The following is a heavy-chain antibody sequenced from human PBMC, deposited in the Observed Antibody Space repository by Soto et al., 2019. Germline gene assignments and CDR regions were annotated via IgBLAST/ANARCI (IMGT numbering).Heavy chain of an antibody. Sequence: SETLSLTCTVSGGSISSGGYYWSWIRQHPGKGLEWIGYIYYSGSTYYNPSLKSRVTISVDTSKNQFSLKLSSVTVADTAVYYCARDTPELGIGFFDYWGQGTLVTVSS. CDR3: ARDTPELGIGFFDY. D-gene: IGHD7-27*01. V-gene: IGHV4-31*03. CDR1: GGSISSGGYY. CDR2: IYYSGST. J-gene: IGHJ4*02.